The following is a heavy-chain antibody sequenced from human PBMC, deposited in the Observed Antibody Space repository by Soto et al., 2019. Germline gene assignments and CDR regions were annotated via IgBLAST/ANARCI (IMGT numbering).Heavy chain of an antibody. J-gene: IGHJ4*02. V-gene: IGHV4-34*01. CDR1: GGSFSGYY. CDR3: ARTKVGATSYFDY. Sequence: SETLSLTCAVYGGSFSGYYWSWIRQPPGKGPEWIGEINHSGSTNYNPSLKSRVTISVDTSKNQFSLKLSSVTAADTAVYYCARTKVGATSYFDYWGQGTLVTVSS. D-gene: IGHD1-26*01. CDR2: INHSGST.